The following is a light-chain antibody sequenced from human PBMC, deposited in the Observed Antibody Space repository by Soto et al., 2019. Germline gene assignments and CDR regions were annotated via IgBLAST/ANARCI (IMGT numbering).Light chain of an antibody. Sequence: QSALTQPTSASGSPGQSVTISCTGTSSDVGGYNYVSWYQQHPGKAPKLMIYEVSKRPSGVPDRFSGSKSGNTASLTVSGLQAEDEADYSCSSYPGSNNLVFGGGTKVTVL. CDR2: EVS. CDR3: SSYPGSNNLV. J-gene: IGLJ2*01. CDR1: SSDVGGYNY. V-gene: IGLV2-8*01.